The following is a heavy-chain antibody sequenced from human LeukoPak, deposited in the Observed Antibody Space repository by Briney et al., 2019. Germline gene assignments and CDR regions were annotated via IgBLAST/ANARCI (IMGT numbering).Heavy chain of an antibody. J-gene: IGHJ1*01. V-gene: IGHV4-39*01. CDR1: RDSVSGSDSY. D-gene: IGHD3-22*01. CDR3: ARRRYYDGSGYLE. CDR2: IYYSGRT. Sequence: SETLSLTCSVSRDSVSGSDSYWDWIRQPPGKGLEWIGTIYYSGRTYYSPSLKSRVTMSVDPSNNQFSLNLRSVTAADTAVYYCARRRYYDGSGYLEWGQGTLLSVSS.